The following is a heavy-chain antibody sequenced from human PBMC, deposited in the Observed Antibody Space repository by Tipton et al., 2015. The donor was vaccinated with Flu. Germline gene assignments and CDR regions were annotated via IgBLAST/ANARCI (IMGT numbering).Heavy chain of an antibody. D-gene: IGHD6-19*01. Sequence: QLVQSGAEVKKPGSSVKVSCKASGGTFSSYAISWVRQAPGQGLEWMGIINPSGGSTSYAQKFQGRVTMTRDTSTSTVYMELSSLRSEDTAVYYCAREGAGSSGWYNYWGQGTLVTVSS. CDR1: GGTFSSYA. CDR3: AREGAGSSGWYNY. V-gene: IGHV1-46*01. CDR2: INPSGGST. J-gene: IGHJ4*02.